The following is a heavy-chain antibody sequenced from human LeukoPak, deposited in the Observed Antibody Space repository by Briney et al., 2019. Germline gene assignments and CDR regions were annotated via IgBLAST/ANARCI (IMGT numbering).Heavy chain of an antibody. J-gene: IGHJ4*02. V-gene: IGHV5-51*01. CDR1: GYTFTNYW. CDR3: ARRQLYYDSTGYHLDY. CDR2: FYPGDSDT. Sequence: GESLKISCKASGYTFTNYWIGWVRQMPGKGLEWMGIFYPGDSDTRYSPSFQGQVTISADKSISTAYLQWSSLKASDTAMYYCARRQLYYDSTGYHLDYWGQGTLVTVSS. D-gene: IGHD3-22*01.